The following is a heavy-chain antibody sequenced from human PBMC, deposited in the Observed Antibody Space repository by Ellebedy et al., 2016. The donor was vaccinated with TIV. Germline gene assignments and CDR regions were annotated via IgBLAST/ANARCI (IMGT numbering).Heavy chain of an antibody. CDR2: IYSGGST. V-gene: IGHV3-53*01. D-gene: IGHD3-16*01. Sequence: GESLKISCAASGFIVGIYYMSWVRQAPGRGLAWVSVIYSGGSTYYADSVKGRFTISRDNSKNTLYLQINILRAEDTAVYYCARWENDYVFGGGDYYYFDYWGQGTLVTVSS. CDR1: GFIVGIYY. CDR3: ARWENDYVFGGGDYYYFDY. J-gene: IGHJ4*02.